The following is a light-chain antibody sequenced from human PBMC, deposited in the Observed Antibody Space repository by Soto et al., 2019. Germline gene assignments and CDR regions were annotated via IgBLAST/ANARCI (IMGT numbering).Light chain of an antibody. CDR2: GAS. V-gene: IGKV3-15*01. CDR3: QQYDNWPLT. CDR1: QSVSSN. J-gene: IGKJ4*01. Sequence: EIVMTQSPATLPVSPGERATLSCRASQSVSSNLAWYQQKPGQAPRFLIDGASTRATGIPARFSGSGSGTEFPLTLSSLQSEDFAVYYCQQYDNWPLTFGGGTKVEIK.